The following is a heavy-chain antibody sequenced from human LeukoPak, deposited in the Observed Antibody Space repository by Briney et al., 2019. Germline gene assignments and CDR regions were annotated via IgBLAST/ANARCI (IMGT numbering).Heavy chain of an antibody. Sequence: GGSLRLSCAASGFTLSKYWMHWVRQAPGKGLAWVSRISSDGTTTAYADPVKGRFTISRDSAKNMLYLQMNSLRVEDTAMYYCASPGDNYAILGLDYWGQGTLVTVSS. CDR3: ASPGDNYAILGLDY. CDR1: GFTLSKYW. J-gene: IGHJ4*02. V-gene: IGHV3-74*01. D-gene: IGHD3-9*01. CDR2: ISSDGTTT.